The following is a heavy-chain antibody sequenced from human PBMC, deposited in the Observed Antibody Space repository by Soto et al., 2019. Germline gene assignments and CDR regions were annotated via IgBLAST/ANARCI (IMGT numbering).Heavy chain of an antibody. Sequence: SVRISCKASGYTFTRYTMNLVRHAPEQGLEWMGGIIPIFGTANYAQKFQGRVTITADKSTSTAYMELSSLRSEDTAVYYCARDSRITGTTGGGLYYYDSSGPRNAFDIWGQGTMVTV. CDR3: ARDSRITGTTGGGLYYYDSSGPRNAFDI. V-gene: IGHV1-69*06. CDR1: GYTFTRYT. J-gene: IGHJ3*02. D-gene: IGHD3-22*01. CDR2: IIPIFGTA.